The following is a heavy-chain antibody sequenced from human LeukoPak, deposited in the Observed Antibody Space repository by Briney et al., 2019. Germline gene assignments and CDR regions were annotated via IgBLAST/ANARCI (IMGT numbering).Heavy chain of an antibody. CDR2: IYYSGST. Sequence: SETLSLTCTVSGGSISSTSYYWGWIRQPPGKGLEWIGSIYYSGSTYYKPSLKSRLSISVDTSKNQFSLKLSYVTAADTAVYYCATPAGPYGDYDYWGQGTLVTVSS. CDR3: ATPAGPYGDYDY. V-gene: IGHV4-39*01. CDR1: GGSISSTSYY. D-gene: IGHD4-17*01. J-gene: IGHJ4*02.